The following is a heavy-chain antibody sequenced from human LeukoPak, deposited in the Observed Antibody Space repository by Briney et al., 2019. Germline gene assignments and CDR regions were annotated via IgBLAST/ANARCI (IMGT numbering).Heavy chain of an antibody. D-gene: IGHD5-18*01. CDR1: GFTFSSYG. Sequence: PGGSLKLSCAASGFTFSSYGMHWVRQAPGKGLEWVAVISYDGSNKYYADSVKGRFTISGDNSKNTLYLQMNSLRAEDMAVYYCAKVRYGYLIDYWGQGTLITVSS. CDR2: ISYDGSNK. J-gene: IGHJ4*02. V-gene: IGHV3-30*18. CDR3: AKVRYGYLIDY.